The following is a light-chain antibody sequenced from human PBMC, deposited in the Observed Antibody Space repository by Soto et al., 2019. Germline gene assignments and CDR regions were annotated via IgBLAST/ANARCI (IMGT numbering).Light chain of an antibody. J-gene: IGLJ3*02. V-gene: IGLV2-11*01. CDR2: DVS. CDR1: NRDISNYNY. CDR3: CSYPGSHTWV. Sequence: QSVLTQPRSVSGSPGQSVTISCTGTNRDISNYNYVSWYQQHPGKAPKVMIDDVSARPSGVPDRFSGSKSGNTASLTISGLQAEDEADYYCCSYPGSHTWVFGGGTKLTVL.